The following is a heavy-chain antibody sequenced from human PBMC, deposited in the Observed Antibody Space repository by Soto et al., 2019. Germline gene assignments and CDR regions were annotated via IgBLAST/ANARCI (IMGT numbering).Heavy chain of an antibody. J-gene: IGHJ3*02. D-gene: IGHD2-2*01. CDR1: RYSFTTYW. CDR2: IYPRDPDN. V-gene: IGHV5-51*01. Sequence: AESLKISCKGSRYSFTTYWNCWVRQMRGKGLERMGIIYPRDPDNKYSTSFHRLVTTSADKSITTAYLQWNRLRASDTAMFYCGRQYLQHDAFDIWGQGTMVTV. CDR3: GRQYLQHDAFDI.